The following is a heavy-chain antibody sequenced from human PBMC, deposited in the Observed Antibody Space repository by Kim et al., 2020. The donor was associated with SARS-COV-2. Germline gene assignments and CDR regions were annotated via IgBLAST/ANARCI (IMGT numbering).Heavy chain of an antibody. CDR2: T. CDR3: ARSLGGSPLSY. Sequence: TEYAASVKGRFTISRDDSNNSLSLQMNSLRTEDTAVYYCARSLGGSPLSYWGQGTLVTVFS. D-gene: IGHD3-16*01. J-gene: IGHJ4*02. V-gene: IGHV3-72*01.